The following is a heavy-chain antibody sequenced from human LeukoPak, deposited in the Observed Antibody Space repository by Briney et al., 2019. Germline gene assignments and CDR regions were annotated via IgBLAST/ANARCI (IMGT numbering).Heavy chain of an antibody. CDR2: IYSGGST. Sequence: GGSLRLSCAASGLTVSSNYMSWVRQAPGKGLEWVSVIYSGGSTYYADSVKGRFTISRDNSKNTLYLQMNSLRAEDTAVYYCARIFGDGNWFDPWGQGTLVTVSS. J-gene: IGHJ5*02. CDR1: GLTVSSNY. V-gene: IGHV3-53*01. D-gene: IGHD3-3*01. CDR3: ARIFGDGNWFDP.